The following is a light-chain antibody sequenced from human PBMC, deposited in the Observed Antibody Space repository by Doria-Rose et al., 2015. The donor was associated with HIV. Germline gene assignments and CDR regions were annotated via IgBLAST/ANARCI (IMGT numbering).Light chain of an antibody. CDR2: WAS. CDR1: QSLLYTSKNY. V-gene: IGKV4-1*01. J-gene: IGKJ3*01. CDR3: QQYYDTPS. Sequence: VLTQPPESLGMSLGERATLNCKSNQSLLYTSKNYLAWYQQKQGQPPKLLIYWASTRQSGVPARFSGSGSGTDFTLTISSLEAEDVAVYYCQQYYDTPSFGPGTTVDIK.